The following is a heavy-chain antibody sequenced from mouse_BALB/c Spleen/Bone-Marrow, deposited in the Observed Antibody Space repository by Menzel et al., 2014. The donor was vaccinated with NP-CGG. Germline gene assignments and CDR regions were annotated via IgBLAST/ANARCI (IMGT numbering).Heavy chain of an antibody. J-gene: IGHJ3*01. CDR3: ARGRDYDVFSY. CDR2: IDPYDSET. D-gene: IGHD2-4*01. CDR1: GYTFXSYW. V-gene: IGHV1-52*01. Sequence: QVQLQQSGAELVRPGASVKLSCKASGYTFXSYWMNWVRQRPEQGLEWIGRIDPYDSETHYNQKFKDKAILTVDKSSSTAYMQLSSLTSEDSAVYYCARGRDYDVFSYWGQGTLVTVSA.